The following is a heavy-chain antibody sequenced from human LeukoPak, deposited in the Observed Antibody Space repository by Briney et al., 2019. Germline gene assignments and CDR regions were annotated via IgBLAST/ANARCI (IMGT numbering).Heavy chain of an antibody. CDR1: GFTNSW. CDR3: ARHSYGFDY. V-gene: IGHV5-51*01. J-gene: IGHJ4*02. CDR2: IYSGDSDT. Sequence: GESLKISCKGSGFTNSWIGWVRQMPGKGLEWMGIIYSGDSDTRHSPSFQGQVTISADKSISTAYLQWSSLKASDTAMYYCARHSYGFDYWGQGTLVTVSS. D-gene: IGHD3-10*01.